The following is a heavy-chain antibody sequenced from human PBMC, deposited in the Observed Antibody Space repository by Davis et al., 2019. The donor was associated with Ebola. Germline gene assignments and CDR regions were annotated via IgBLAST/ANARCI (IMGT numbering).Heavy chain of an antibody. CDR2: INPNSGGT. CDR3: ARGLDYYYYYGMDV. D-gene: IGHD5/OR15-5a*01. V-gene: IGHV1-2*04. Sequence: ASVKVSCKASGYTFTGYYMHWVRQAPGQGLEWMGWINPNSGGTNYAQKFQGWVTMTRDTSISTAYMELSRLRSEDTAVYYCARGLDYYYYYGMDVWGQGTTVTVSS. CDR1: GYTFTGYY. J-gene: IGHJ6*02.